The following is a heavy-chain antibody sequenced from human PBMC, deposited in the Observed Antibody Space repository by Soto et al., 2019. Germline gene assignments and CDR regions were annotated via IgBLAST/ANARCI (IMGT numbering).Heavy chain of an antibody. CDR3: ARADWNGWFDP. J-gene: IGHJ5*02. Sequence: QVQLQQWGAGLLKPSETLSLTCAVYGGSLSGYYWSWIRQPPGKGLEWIGEINHSGSTNYNPSLKSRVTISVDTSKNQFSLKLSSVTAADTAVYYCARADWNGWFDPWGQGTLVTVSS. D-gene: IGHD1-1*01. V-gene: IGHV4-34*01. CDR2: INHSGST. CDR1: GGSLSGYY.